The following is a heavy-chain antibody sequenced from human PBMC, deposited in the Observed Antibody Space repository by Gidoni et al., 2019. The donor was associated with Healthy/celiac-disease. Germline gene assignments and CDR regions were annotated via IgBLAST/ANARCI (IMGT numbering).Heavy chain of an antibody. CDR3: AREGDGSGSYYNGFDY. D-gene: IGHD3-10*01. V-gene: IGHV4-59*01. CDR2: IYYSGST. J-gene: IGHJ4*02. Sequence: QVQLQESGPGLVKPSETLSLPCTVSGGSISSYYWSWIRQPPGKGLEWIGYIYYSGSTNYNPSLKSRVTISVDTSKNQFSLKLSSVTAADTAVYYCAREGDGSGSYYNGFDYWGQGTLVTVSS. CDR1: GGSISSYY.